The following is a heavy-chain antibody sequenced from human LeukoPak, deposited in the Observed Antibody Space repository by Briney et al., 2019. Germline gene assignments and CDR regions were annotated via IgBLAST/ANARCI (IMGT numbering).Heavy chain of an antibody. CDR2: VWYDGSKK. CDR1: GFTFSFYG. Sequence: GGSLRLPCAASGFTFSFYGMHWVRQAPGKGLEWVAVVWYDGSKKYYADSVKGRFTISRDNSKNTVYLQMNSLRVEDTAVYYCAGEEDLRELRGGREFFQYWGQGTLVTVSS. J-gene: IGHJ1*01. D-gene: IGHD3-10*01. V-gene: IGHV3-33*01. CDR3: AGEEDLRELRGGREFFQY.